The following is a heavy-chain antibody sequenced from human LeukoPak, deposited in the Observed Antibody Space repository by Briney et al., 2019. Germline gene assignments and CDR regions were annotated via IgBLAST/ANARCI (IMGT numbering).Heavy chain of an antibody. Sequence: TLSLTCTVSGGSISSGSYYWSWIRQPAGKGLEWIGRIYTSGSTNYNPSLKSRVTISVDMSKNQFSLKLSSVTAADTAVYYCASGERGYSYGSSFYYYYGMDVWGQGTTVTVSS. CDR1: GGSISSGSYY. CDR2: IYTSGST. J-gene: IGHJ6*02. D-gene: IGHD5-18*01. V-gene: IGHV4-61*02. CDR3: ASGERGYSYGSSFYYYYGMDV.